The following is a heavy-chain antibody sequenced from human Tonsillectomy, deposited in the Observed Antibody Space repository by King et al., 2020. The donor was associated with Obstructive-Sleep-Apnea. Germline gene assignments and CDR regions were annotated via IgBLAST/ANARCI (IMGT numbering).Heavy chain of an antibody. D-gene: IGHD3-16*02. CDR1: GFSLSTSGMC. V-gene: IGHV2-70*11. J-gene: IGHJ6*02. CDR3: ARIQGAFSYGLDV. Sequence: VTLKESGPALVKPTQTLTLTCTFSGFSLSTSGMCVTWIRQPPGKALEWLARIDWDDDKYYSTSLKTRLTISKDTSKNQVVLTMTNMDPVDTATYYCARIQGAFSYGLDVWGQGTTVTVSS. CDR2: IDWDDDK.